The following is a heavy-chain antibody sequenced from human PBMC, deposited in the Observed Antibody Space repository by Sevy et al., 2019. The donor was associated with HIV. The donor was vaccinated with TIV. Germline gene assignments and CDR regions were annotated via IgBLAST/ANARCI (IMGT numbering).Heavy chain of an antibody. CDR3: AREGCTKPHDY. CDR2: LSFGCGEI. Sequence: VGSLRLSCAASGFTFNKYSMSWVRQPPGKGLEWVATLSFGCGEINYADSVKGRFTISRDNSKNSFYLQMNNLRAEDTALYYCAREGCTKPHDYWGQGTLVTVSS. V-gene: IGHV3-23*01. D-gene: IGHD2-8*01. CDR1: GFTFNKYS. J-gene: IGHJ4*02.